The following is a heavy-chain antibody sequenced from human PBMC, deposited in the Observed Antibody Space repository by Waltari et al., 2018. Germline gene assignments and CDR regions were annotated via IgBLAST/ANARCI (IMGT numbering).Heavy chain of an antibody. D-gene: IGHD6-19*01. CDR1: GFTFSSYA. V-gene: IGHV3-23*01. Sequence: EVQLLESGGGLVQPGGSLRLSCAASGFTFSSYAMSWVRQAPGQGLEWVSAISGSGGSTYYADSVKGRFTSSRDNSKNTLYLQMNSLRAEDTAVYYCAKDHGQWLLGYYFDYWGQGTLVTVSS. CDR2: ISGSGGST. J-gene: IGHJ4*02. CDR3: AKDHGQWLLGYYFDY.